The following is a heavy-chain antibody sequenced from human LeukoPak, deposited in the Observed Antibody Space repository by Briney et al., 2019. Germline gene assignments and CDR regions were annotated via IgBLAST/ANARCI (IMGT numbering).Heavy chain of an antibody. CDR3: VSFYETY. D-gene: IGHD2/OR15-2a*01. Sequence: GGSLRLSCAASGFTFSNAWMHWVRQAPGKGLVWVSHINSDGSWTSYADSVKGRFTISKDNAKNTVYLQMNSLRAEDTAVYYCVSFYETYWGRGTLVTVSS. CDR1: GFTFSNAW. J-gene: IGHJ4*02. V-gene: IGHV3-74*01. CDR2: INSDGSWT.